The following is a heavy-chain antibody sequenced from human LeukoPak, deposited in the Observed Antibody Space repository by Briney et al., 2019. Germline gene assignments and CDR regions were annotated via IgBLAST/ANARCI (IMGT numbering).Heavy chain of an antibody. D-gene: IGHD3-10*01. CDR1: GFTFSNYE. CDR3: ANYVYDSGNRRFDY. Sequence: QPGGSLRLSCAASGFTFSNYEMNWVRQAPGKGLEWVSCISSSGSTIYYSDSVKGRFTISRDNAKNSLYLQMNSLRAEDTAVYYCANYVYDSGNRRFDYRGQGTLVTVSS. V-gene: IGHV3-48*03. CDR2: ISSSGSTI. J-gene: IGHJ4*02.